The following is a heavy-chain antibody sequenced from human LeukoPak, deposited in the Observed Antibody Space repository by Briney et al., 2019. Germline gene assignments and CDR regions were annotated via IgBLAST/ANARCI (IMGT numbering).Heavy chain of an antibody. CDR3: ARDSTPNYDFWSGLLDY. J-gene: IGHJ4*02. V-gene: IGHV1-46*01. CDR1: GYTFTRYY. D-gene: IGHD3-3*01. Sequence: ASVKVSCKASGYTFTRYYIHWVRRAPGQGLDWMGVINPSGGITNYAQNFQGRVTMTRDTSTSTVYMELSSLRSEDTAVYYCARDSTPNYDFWSGLLDYWGQGTLVTVSS. CDR2: INPSGGIT.